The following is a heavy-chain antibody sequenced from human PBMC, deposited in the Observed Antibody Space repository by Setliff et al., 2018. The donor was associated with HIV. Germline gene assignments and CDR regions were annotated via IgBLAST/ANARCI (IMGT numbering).Heavy chain of an antibody. CDR1: GFTFSTYG. V-gene: IGHV3-48*01. Sequence: GGSLRLSCAASGFTFSTYGMNWVRQTPGKGLEWLSYIFSGSDTADYADSVKGRFTISRDNAKNSLYLQMNSLRAEDTAVYYCARDWVDTAMADDYWGQGTLVTVSS. CDR2: IFSGSDTA. J-gene: IGHJ4*02. CDR3: ARDWVDTAMADDY. D-gene: IGHD5-18*01.